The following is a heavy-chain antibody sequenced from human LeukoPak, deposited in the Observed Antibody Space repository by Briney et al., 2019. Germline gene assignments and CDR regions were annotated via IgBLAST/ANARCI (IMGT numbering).Heavy chain of an antibody. CDR1: GFTFSSYG. Sequence: GRSLRLSCAASGFTFSSYGMHWVRHAPGKGREWVSVIWYDGSNKYYADSVKGRFTISRDNSKNTLYLQMNSLRAEDTAVYYCASTSGWYEPIDYWGQGTLVTVSS. D-gene: IGHD6-19*01. J-gene: IGHJ4*02. CDR2: IWYDGSNK. CDR3: ASTSGWYEPIDY. V-gene: IGHV3-33*01.